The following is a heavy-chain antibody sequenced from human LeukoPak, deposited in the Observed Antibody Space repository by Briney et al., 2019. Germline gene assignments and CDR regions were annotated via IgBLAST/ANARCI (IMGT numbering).Heavy chain of an antibody. V-gene: IGHV4-34*01. CDR1: GGSFSGDY. J-gene: IGHJ6*02. CDR2: INHSGST. CDR3: ARRWLQLRAYYYYGMDV. Sequence: SETLSLTCAVYGGSFSGDYWSWIRQPPGKGLEWIGEINHSGSTNYNPSLKSRVTISVDTSKNQFSLKLSSVTAADTAVYYCARRWLQLRAYYYYGMDVWGQGTTVTVSS. D-gene: IGHD5-24*01.